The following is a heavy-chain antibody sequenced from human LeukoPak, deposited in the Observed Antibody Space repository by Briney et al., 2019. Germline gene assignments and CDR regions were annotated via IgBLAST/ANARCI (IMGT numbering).Heavy chain of an antibody. Sequence: GGSLRLSCAASGFTFSSYSMNWVRQAPGKGLEWVSSISSSSSYIYYADSVKGRFTISRDNAKNSLYLQMNSLRAEDTAVYYCARNMVPHYYYGMDVWGQGTTVTVPS. CDR1: GFTFSSYS. CDR2: ISSSSSYI. V-gene: IGHV3-21*01. J-gene: IGHJ6*02. CDR3: ARNMVPHYYYGMDV. D-gene: IGHD3-10*01.